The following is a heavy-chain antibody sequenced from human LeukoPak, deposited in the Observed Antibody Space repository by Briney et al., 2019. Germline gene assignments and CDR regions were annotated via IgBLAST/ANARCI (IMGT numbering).Heavy chain of an antibody. V-gene: IGHV3-53*01. CDR1: GFTFSSNY. D-gene: IGHD2-21*01. CDR3: ARDSQLQYFQH. J-gene: IGHJ1*01. CDR2: IYSGGST. Sequence: PGGXLRLSCAASGFTFSSNYMSWVRQAPGKGLEWVSVIYSGGSTYYSDSVKGRFTISRDNSKNTLYLQTNSLRAEDTAVYYCARDSQLQYFQHWGQGTLVTVSS.